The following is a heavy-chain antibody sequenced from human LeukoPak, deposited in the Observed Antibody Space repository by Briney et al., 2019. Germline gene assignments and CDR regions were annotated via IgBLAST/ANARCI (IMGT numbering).Heavy chain of an antibody. D-gene: IGHD3-10*01. V-gene: IGHV3-48*03. J-gene: IGHJ4*02. CDR3: AKSVVRGVMGY. CDR2: ISSSGSTI. Sequence: PRGSLSLSCAASGFTFSSYEMNWVRQAPGKGLEWVSYISSSGSTIYYADSVKGRFTISRDNSKNTLYLQMNILRTEDTAVYYCAKSVVRGVMGYWGQGTLVTVS. CDR1: GFTFSSYE.